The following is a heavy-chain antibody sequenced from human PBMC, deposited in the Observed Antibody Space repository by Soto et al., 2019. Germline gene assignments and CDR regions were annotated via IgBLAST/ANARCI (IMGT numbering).Heavy chain of an antibody. CDR3: ATLPGTSSRYDLDV. V-gene: IGHV4-59*03. J-gene: IGHJ6*02. Sequence: PSETLSLTCTVSGGSISSYFWTWIRQPPGKGLEWIGYISYSGSTNDNPSLKGRVTISIDTAKNQFSLNLTSVTAADTAVYYCATLPGTSSRYDLDVWGQGTTVTVSS. CDR1: GGSISSYF. D-gene: IGHD3-16*01. CDR2: ISYSGST.